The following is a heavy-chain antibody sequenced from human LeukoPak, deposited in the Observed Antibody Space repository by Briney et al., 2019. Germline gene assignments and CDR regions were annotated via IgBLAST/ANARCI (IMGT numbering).Heavy chain of an antibody. V-gene: IGHV4-59*01. J-gene: IGHJ4*02. CDR2: IYYSGST. CDR3: ARGDSRDGYNHDY. D-gene: IGHD3-22*01. Sequence: SETLSLTCTVSGGSISSYYWSWNRQPPGKGLEWIGYIYYSGSTNYNPSLKSRVTISVDTSKNQFSLKLSSVTAADTAVYYCARGDSRDGYNHDYWGQETLVTVSS. CDR1: GGSISSYY.